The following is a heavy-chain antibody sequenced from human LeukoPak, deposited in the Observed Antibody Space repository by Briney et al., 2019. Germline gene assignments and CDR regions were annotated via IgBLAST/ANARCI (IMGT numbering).Heavy chain of an antibody. J-gene: IGHJ4*02. V-gene: IGHV3-9*01. CDR2: ISWNSGSI. CDR1: GFTFDDYA. Sequence: GGSLRLSCAASGFTFDDYAMHWVWQAPGKGLEWVSGISWNSGSIGYADSVKGRFTISRDNAKNSLYLQMNSLRAEDTALYYCAKADCSSTSCYVIDYWGQGTLVTVSS. D-gene: IGHD2-2*01. CDR3: AKADCSSTSCYVIDY.